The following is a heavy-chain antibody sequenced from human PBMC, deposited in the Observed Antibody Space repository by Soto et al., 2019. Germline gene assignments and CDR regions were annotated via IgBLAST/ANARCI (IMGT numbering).Heavy chain of an antibody. CDR3: AKGGLTSGDY. J-gene: IGHJ4*02. CDR2: ISLSGST. D-gene: IGHD3-10*01. V-gene: IGHV4-4*02. CDR1: GGSISSFNW. Sequence: QVQLQESGPGLVKPSGTLSLTCTVSGGSISSFNWWSWVRQPPGKGLEWIGEISLSGSTSYNPSLKSRVVISVDRSKNQFSLHLNSVTAADTAVYYCAKGGLTSGDYWGQGALITVSS.